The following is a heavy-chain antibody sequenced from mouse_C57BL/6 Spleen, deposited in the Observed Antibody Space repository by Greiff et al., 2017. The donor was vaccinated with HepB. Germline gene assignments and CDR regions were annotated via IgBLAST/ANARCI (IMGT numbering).Heavy chain of an antibody. CDR1: GYTFTSYW. D-gene: IGHD1-1*01. CDR2: IYPGSGST. Sequence: QVQLKQPGAELVKPGASVKMSCKASGYTFTSYWITWVKQRPGQGLEWIGDIYPGSGSTNYNEKFKSKATLTVDTSSSTAYMQLSSLTSEDSAVYYCARGTFITTVVAPDYWGQGTTLTVSS. V-gene: IGHV1-55*01. CDR3: ARGTFITTVVAPDY. J-gene: IGHJ2*01.